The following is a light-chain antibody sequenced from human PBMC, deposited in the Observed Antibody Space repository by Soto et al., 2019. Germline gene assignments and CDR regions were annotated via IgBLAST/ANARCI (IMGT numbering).Light chain of an antibody. J-gene: IGKJ2*01. Sequence: EVVLTQSPGTLSLSPGERATLSCRASQSVSNNYFAWYQQKPGQAPRLLIFGSSDRATGIPDRFSGSASGTDFTLTISRLEPEDFAVYSCQQYGSSPPYTFGQGTKLEIK. CDR1: QSVSNNY. CDR3: QQYGSSPPYT. V-gene: IGKV3-20*01. CDR2: GSS.